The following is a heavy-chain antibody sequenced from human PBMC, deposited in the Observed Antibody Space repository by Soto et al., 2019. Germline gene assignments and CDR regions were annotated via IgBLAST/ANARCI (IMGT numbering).Heavy chain of an antibody. V-gene: IGHV3-66*01. Sequence: EVQLVESGGDFVQPGGSLRLSCAASGFTVSSHYMNWVRQAPGKGLEGVSLIQSGGSTFYADSVKVRFTISRDNSKNTMFLQLNSLRVEDTAMYYCSRDDVYCSGGSCYGVPLGVWGRGTTVNVSS. CDR3: SRDDVYCSGGSCYGVPLGV. CDR2: IQSGGST. D-gene: IGHD2-15*01. CDR1: GFTVSSHY. J-gene: IGHJ6*04.